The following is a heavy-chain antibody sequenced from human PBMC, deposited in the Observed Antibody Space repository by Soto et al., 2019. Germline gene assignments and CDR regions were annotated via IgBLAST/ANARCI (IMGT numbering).Heavy chain of an antibody. D-gene: IGHD5-12*01. J-gene: IGHJ4*02. CDR2: MSSSSGTI. CDR1: GFTFSNYA. Sequence: EVQLVESGGGLVQPGGSLRLSCAASGFTFSNYAMNWVRQAPGKGLEWVSYMSSSSGTIYYADSVKGRFTISRDNAKNSLYLQMNSPRAEDTAVYYCARVSQYSAPAPFDYWGQGTLVTVSS. V-gene: IGHV3-48*01. CDR3: ARVSQYSAPAPFDY.